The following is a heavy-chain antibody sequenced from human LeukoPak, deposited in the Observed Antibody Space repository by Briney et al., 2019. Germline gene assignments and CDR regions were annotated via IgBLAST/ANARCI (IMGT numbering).Heavy chain of an antibody. J-gene: IGHJ6*03. CDR1: GFTFSSYS. CDR3: AKILAQNYYYYMDV. CDR2: ISSSSSYI. V-gene: IGHV3-21*01. Sequence: GGSLRLSCAASGFTFSSYSMNWVRQAPGKGLEWVSSISSSSSYIYYADSLKGRFTISRDNAKNSLYLQMNSLRAEDTAVYYCAKILAQNYYYYMDVWGKGTTVTVSS.